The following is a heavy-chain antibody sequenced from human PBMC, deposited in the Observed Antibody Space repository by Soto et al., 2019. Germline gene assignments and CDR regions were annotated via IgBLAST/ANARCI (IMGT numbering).Heavy chain of an antibody. D-gene: IGHD3-16*02. CDR3: ASPIYVWGSYRLETPLDY. V-gene: IGHV3-30-3*01. J-gene: IGHJ4*02. CDR2: ISYDGSNK. CDR1: GFTFSSYA. Sequence: LRLSCAASGFTFSSYAMHWVRQAPGKGLEWVAVISYDGSNKYYADSVKGRFTISRDNSKNTLYLQMNSLRAEDTAVYYCASPIYVWGSYRLETPLDYWGQGTPVTVSS.